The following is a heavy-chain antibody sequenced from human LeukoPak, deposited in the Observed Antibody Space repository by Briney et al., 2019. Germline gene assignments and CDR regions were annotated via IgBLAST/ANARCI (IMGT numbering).Heavy chain of an antibody. CDR1: GFTFSSYS. Sequence: PGGSLRLSCAASGFTFSSYSMNWVRQAPGKGLEWVSSISSSSSYIYYADSVKGRFTISRDNAKNSLYLQMNSLKTEDTAVYYCTFNYYDSSGWGDWGQGTLVTVSS. J-gene: IGHJ4*02. D-gene: IGHD3-22*01. CDR2: ISSSSSYI. CDR3: TFNYYDSSGWGD. V-gene: IGHV3-21*03.